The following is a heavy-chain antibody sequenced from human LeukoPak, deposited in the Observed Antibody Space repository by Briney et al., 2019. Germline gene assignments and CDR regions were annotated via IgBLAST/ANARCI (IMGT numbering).Heavy chain of an antibody. CDR3: ARDGEAYGWNYAFDY. CDR1: GFTFSSYV. Sequence: PGGSLRLSCAVSGFTFSSYVMSWVRQAPGKGLEWVANIKQDGSEKYYVDSVKGRFTISRDNAKNSLYLQMNSLRAEDTAVYYCARDGEAYGWNYAFDYWGQGTLVTVSS. J-gene: IGHJ4*02. CDR2: IKQDGSEK. V-gene: IGHV3-7*01. D-gene: IGHD1-7*01.